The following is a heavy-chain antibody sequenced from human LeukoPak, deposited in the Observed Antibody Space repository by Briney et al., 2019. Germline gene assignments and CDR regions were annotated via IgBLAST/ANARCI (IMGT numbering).Heavy chain of an antibody. CDR3: ARVMVRGVIFDY. Sequence: SETLSLTCTVSGGSISSGSYYWSWIRQPAGKGLEWIGRIYTSGSTNYNPSLKSRVTISVDTSKNQFSLKRSSVTAADTAVYYCARVMVRGVIFDYWGQGTLVTVSS. CDR1: GGSISSGSYY. CDR2: IYTSGST. D-gene: IGHD3-10*01. V-gene: IGHV4-61*02. J-gene: IGHJ4*02.